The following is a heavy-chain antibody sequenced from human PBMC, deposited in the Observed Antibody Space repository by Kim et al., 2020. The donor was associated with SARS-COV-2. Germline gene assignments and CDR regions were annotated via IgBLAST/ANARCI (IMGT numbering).Heavy chain of an antibody. D-gene: IGHD1-26*01. CDR1: GFTFSSYA. CDR2: ISYDGSNK. V-gene: IGHV3-30*04. Sequence: GGSLRLSCAASGFTFSSYAMHWVRQAPGKGLEWVAVISYDGSNKYYADSVKGRFTISRDNSKNTLYLQMNSLRAEDTAVYYCARESGAHGCDYWGQGTLV. J-gene: IGHJ4*02. CDR3: ARESGAHGCDY.